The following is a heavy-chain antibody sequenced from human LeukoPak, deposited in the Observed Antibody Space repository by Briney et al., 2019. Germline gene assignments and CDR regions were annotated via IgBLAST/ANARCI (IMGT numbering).Heavy chain of an antibody. CDR2: IKQDGSEK. CDR1: GFTISPYW. CDR3: AKDFEWSDYFDAFDI. D-gene: IGHD3-3*01. V-gene: IGHV3-7*03. Sequence: GVSLRLSCAASGFTISPYWMSWVRQAPGKGLEWVANIKQDGSEKYYVDSVKGRFTISRDNAKNSLYLQMNSLRAEDTALYYCAKDFEWSDYFDAFDIWGQGTMVTVSS. J-gene: IGHJ3*02.